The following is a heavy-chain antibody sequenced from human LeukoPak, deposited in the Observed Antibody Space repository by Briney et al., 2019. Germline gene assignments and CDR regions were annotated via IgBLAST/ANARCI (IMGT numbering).Heavy chain of an antibody. Sequence: ASVKVSCKASGGTFISYAISWVRQAPGQGLEWMGGIIPIFGTANYAQKFQGRGTINTDESTSTAYMELSSLRSEDTAVYYCARGSDSSGYYSQPYTYFDYWGQGTLVTVSS. CDR1: GGTFISYA. J-gene: IGHJ4*02. CDR2: IIPIFGTA. V-gene: IGHV1-69*05. D-gene: IGHD3-22*01. CDR3: ARGSDSSGYYSQPYTYFDY.